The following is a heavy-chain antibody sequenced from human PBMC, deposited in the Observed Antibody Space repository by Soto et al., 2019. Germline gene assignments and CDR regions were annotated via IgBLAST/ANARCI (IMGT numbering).Heavy chain of an antibody. V-gene: IGHV3-53*01. Sequence: GGALRLPCSASGVTVRTNYIRWVRQGPGKGLEWVSVIYSGGSTYYADSVKGRFTISRDNSKNTLYLQMNSLRAEDTAVYYCARGGDSRVTSDWGQGT. CDR1: GVTVRTNY. CDR2: IYSGGST. CDR3: ARGGDSRVTSD. D-gene: IGHD2-21*02. J-gene: IGHJ4*02.